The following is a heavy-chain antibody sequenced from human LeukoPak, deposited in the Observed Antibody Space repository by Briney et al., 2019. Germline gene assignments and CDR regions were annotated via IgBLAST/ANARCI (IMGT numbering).Heavy chain of an antibody. CDR3: ARGDYGDYSSPDY. V-gene: IGHV3-23*01. CDR2: ISGSGGST. Sequence: GGSLRLSCAASGFTFSSYAMSWVRQAPGKGLEWVSAISGSGGSTYYADSVKGRFTISRDNSKNTLYLQVNSLRAEDTAVYYCARGDYGDYSSPDYWGQGTLVTVSS. CDR1: GFTFSSYA. D-gene: IGHD4-17*01. J-gene: IGHJ4*02.